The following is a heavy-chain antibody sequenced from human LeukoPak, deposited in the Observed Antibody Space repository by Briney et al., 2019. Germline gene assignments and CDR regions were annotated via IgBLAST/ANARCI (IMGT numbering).Heavy chain of an antibody. CDR1: GGSISSGGYY. CDR3: ARGFMISSSPNWFDP. CDR2: IYHSGST. V-gene: IGHV4-30-2*01. D-gene: IGHD3-16*01. J-gene: IGHJ5*02. Sequence: PSETLSLTCTVSGGSISSGGYYWSWIRQPPGKGLEWIGYIYHSGSTYYNPSLKSRVTISVDRSKNQFSLKLSSVTAADTAVYYCARGFMISSSPNWFDPWGQGTLVTVSS.